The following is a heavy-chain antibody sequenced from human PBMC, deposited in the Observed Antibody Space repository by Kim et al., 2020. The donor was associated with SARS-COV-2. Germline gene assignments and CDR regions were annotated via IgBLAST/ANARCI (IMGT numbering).Heavy chain of an antibody. J-gene: IGHJ4*02. CDR3: ARVRGYNYGYSFDY. Sequence: GGSLRLSCAASGFAFSSYAMHWVRQAPGKGLEFVSIITGDGSSTNYAISVKGRFTISRDNSNNMLYLQMGSLRAEDMAVYYFARVRGYNYGYSFDYWVRG. CDR1: GFAFSSYA. V-gene: IGHV3-64*01. CDR2: ITGDGSST. D-gene: IGHD5-18*01.